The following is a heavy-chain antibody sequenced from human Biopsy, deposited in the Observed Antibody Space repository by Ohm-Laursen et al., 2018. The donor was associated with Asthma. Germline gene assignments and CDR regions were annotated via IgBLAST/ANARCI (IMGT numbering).Heavy chain of an antibody. D-gene: IGHD1-26*01. CDR3: AKELFPGWELRRGPDS. CDR1: GFSFSNFG. Sequence: SLRLSFTASGFSFSNFGMHWVRQAPGKGLEWVAVISFDGSNEDYADSVKGRFTISRDNSKNTLFLEMNSLRPEDTAVYYCAKELFPGWELRRGPDSWGQGTLVTVSS. V-gene: IGHV3-30*18. CDR2: ISFDGSNE. J-gene: IGHJ4*02.